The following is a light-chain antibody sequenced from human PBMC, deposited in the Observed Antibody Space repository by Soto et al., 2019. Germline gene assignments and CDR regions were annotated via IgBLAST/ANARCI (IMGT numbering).Light chain of an antibody. CDR2: GAS. CDR1: QSVSSN. V-gene: IGKV3-15*01. J-gene: IGKJ1*01. CDR3: QHYNNWPPWT. Sequence: EIVMTQSPATLSVSPGERATLSCRASQSVSSNLAWYQQKPGQAPRLLIYGASTRATGIPARFSGSGSGTDFPLTIRSLQSEDFAVYYCQHYNNWPPWTFGQGTKVEIK.